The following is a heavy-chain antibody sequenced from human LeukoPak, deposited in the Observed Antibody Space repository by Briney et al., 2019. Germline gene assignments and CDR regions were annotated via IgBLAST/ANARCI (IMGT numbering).Heavy chain of an antibody. CDR1: GYTLTELS. V-gene: IGHV1-24*01. CDR2: FDPEDGET. D-gene: IGHD6-19*01. CDR3: ATGVYSSGWYKYFQH. Sequence: WASVKVSCKVSGYTLTELSMHWVRQAPGKGLEWMGGFDPEDGETIYAQKFQGRVTMTEDTSTDTAYMELSSLRSEDTAVYYCATGVYSSGWYKYFQHWGQGTLVTVSS. J-gene: IGHJ1*01.